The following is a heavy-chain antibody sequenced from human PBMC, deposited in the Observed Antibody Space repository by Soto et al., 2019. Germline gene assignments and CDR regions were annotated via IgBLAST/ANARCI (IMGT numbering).Heavy chain of an antibody. J-gene: IGHJ4*02. CDR2: IYPSNSET. D-gene: IGHD3-22*01. CDR3: ARQGYHYDTYSFGY. V-gene: IGHV5-51*01. Sequence: PXESLEISCKASGYTFTSYWIGWVRQMPGKGLEWMGIIYPSNSETRFSPSLQGQVTLSADKSIFTAYLQWSSLKASDTAMYYCARQGYHYDTYSFGYWGQGTLVTVSS. CDR1: GYTFTSYW.